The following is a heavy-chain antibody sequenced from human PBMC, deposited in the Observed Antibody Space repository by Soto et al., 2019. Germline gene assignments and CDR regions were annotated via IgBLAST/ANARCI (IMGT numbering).Heavy chain of an antibody. CDR2: IYYSGST. D-gene: IGHD3-10*01. CDR3: GNHSASSPPHDD. J-gene: IGHJ4*02. V-gene: IGHV4-59*08. Sequence: SDTLSTTCTVSGCSIGSYYWSWIGQPPGKGLEWIGYIYYSGSTNYNPSLKSRVTISVDTSKNQFSLKLSSVTAADTAVYYGGNHSASSPPHDDWCQRTLVTGAS. CDR1: GCSIGSYY.